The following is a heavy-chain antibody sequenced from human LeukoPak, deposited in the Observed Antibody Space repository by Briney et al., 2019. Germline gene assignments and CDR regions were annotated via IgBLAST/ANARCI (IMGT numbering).Heavy chain of an antibody. D-gene: IGHD3-22*01. CDR3: ARDLPRDYYDSSGYPSYYYYMDV. V-gene: IGHV3-64*01. CDR2: ISSNGGST. J-gene: IGHJ6*03. CDR1: GFTFSSYA. Sequence: GGSLRLSCAASGFTFSSYAMHWVRLAPGKGLEYVSAISSNGGSTYYANSVKGRFTISRDNSKNTLYLQMGSLRAEDMAVYYCARDLPRDYYDSSGYPSYYYYMDVWGKGTTVTVSS.